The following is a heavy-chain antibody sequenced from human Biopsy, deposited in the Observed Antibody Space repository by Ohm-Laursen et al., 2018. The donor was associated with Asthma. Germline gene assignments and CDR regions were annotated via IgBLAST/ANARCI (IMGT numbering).Heavy chain of an antibody. CDR1: GYTFTSYA. CDR2: INAGNGHT. Sequence: ATVKISCKTSGYTFTSYAMHWVRQAPGQRLEWMGWINAGNGHTKYSQKFQGRVTITRDTSASTAYMELSSLRSEDTAVYYCARTYYDFLTGQVNDAFDIWGQGTMVTVSS. V-gene: IGHV1-3*01. CDR3: ARTYYDFLTGQVNDAFDI. D-gene: IGHD3-9*01. J-gene: IGHJ3*02.